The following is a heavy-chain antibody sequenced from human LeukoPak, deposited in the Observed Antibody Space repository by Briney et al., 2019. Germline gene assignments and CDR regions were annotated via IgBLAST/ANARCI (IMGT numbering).Heavy chain of an antibody. CDR3: ARVPGGALNWFAP. J-gene: IGHJ5*02. D-gene: IGHD3-10*01. CDR2: IYYSGST. CDR1: GGSFSGYY. V-gene: IGHV4-34*01. Sequence: SETPSLTCAVYGGSFSGYYWGWIRQPPGKGLEWIGTIYYSGSTYYNPSLKSRVTISVDTSRNQFSLKLSSVTAADTAVYYCARVPGGALNWFAPWGQGTLVTVSS.